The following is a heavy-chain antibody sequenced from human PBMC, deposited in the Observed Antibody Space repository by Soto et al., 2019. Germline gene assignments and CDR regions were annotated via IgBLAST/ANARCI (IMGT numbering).Heavy chain of an antibody. V-gene: IGHV6-1*01. CDR3: VRDRYSSSGWFDP. CDR2: TYYRSRFFS. D-gene: IGHD3-22*01. CDR1: GDSVSSYSAA. J-gene: IGHJ5*02. Sequence: PSPTLSLPCAISGDSVSSYSAAWNWIRQSPSGGLEWLGRTYYRSRFFSDYAESVKSRIIINPDTSKNQFSLQLKSVTPEDTAVYYCVRDRYSSSGWFDPWGQGTPVTVSS.